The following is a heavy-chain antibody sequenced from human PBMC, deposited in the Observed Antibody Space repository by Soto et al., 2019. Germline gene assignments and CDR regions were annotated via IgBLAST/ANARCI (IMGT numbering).Heavy chain of an antibody. J-gene: IGHJ5*02. Sequence: QVQLVQSGAEVKKPGSSVKVSCKASGGTFSSYAISWVRQAPGQGLEWMGGIIPIFGTANYAQKFQGRVTITADESTSTAYMELSSLRCEDTAYYYCARPTRYYYDSSGQSAWFDPWGQGTLVTVSS. V-gene: IGHV1-69*12. CDR2: IIPIFGTA. CDR1: GGTFSSYA. CDR3: ARPTRYYYDSSGQSAWFDP. D-gene: IGHD3-22*01.